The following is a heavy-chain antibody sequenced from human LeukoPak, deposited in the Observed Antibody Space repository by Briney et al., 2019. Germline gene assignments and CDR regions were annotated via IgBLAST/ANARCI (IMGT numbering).Heavy chain of an antibody. V-gene: IGHV3-33*01. Sequence: GGSLRLSCAASGFTFSNYGMHWVRQAPGKGLEWVAVIWYDGSKKYYADSVKGRFTISRDNSQNTLYLQMDSLRAEDTAVYYCARDSGAFDIWGQGTMVTVSS. J-gene: IGHJ3*02. CDR1: GFTFSNYG. CDR2: IWYDGSKK. CDR3: ARDSGAFDI.